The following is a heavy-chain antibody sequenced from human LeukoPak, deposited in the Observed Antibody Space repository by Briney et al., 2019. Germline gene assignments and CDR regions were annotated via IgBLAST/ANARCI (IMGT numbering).Heavy chain of an antibody. V-gene: IGHV3-74*01. Sequence: QSGGSLRLSCAAPGFTFSNNWMHSVRQAPGKGLVWVSRVNPDGSRTDYAGSVKGRFTISRDNAKNTLYLQLNSLRADGMAVYYWAREAEEVPTAMGGYYYYFMDVWGKGTTVTVSS. J-gene: IGHJ6*03. CDR3: AREAEEVPTAMGGYYYYFMDV. CDR1: GFTFSNNW. D-gene: IGHD2-2*01. CDR2: VNPDGSRT.